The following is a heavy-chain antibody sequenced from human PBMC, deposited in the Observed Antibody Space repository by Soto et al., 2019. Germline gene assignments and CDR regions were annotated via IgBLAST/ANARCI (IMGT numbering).Heavy chain of an antibody. CDR3: AREGNGYNLGPSVDVDY. Sequence: QVQLVQSGAEVTKPGASVKVSCKASGYTFTNHYMHWVRQAPGQGLEWMGVINPSGGSTDYAQKFQGRVTMTRDTPTSTVYMEVSSLRSEDTAVFYCAREGNGYNLGPSVDVDYWGQGTRVTVSS. V-gene: IGHV1-46*01. J-gene: IGHJ4*02. CDR2: INPSGGST. CDR1: GYTFTNHY. D-gene: IGHD5-12*01.